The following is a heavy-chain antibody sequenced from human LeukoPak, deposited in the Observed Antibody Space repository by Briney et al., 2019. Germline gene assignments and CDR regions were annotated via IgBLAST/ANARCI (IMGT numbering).Heavy chain of an antibody. J-gene: IGHJ4*02. CDR2: ISSSSSNI. D-gene: IGHD3-22*01. CDR3: AARRGGYYDSSGYYYPFDD. Sequence: PGGNLTLYCAGSAFTFSSYSMNWVRHAPGKGLEWFSSISSSSSNIDYAVSVKGRFTISRANAKNSLYLQMNSQSAEYTAVYYCAARRGGYYDSSGYYYPFDDWGQGTLVTVSS. CDR1: AFTFSSYS. V-gene: IGHV3-21*01.